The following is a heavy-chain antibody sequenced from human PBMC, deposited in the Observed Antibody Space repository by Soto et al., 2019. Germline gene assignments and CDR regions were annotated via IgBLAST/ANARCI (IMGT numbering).Heavy chain of an antibody. D-gene: IGHD2-21*01. CDR1: GYSFTSYW. V-gene: IGHV5-51*01. CDR3: ARAYCGGDCYSTYDAFDI. CDR2: IYPGDSDT. J-gene: IGHJ3*02. Sequence: GESLKISCKGSGYSFTSYWIGWVRQMPGKGLEWMGIIYPGDSDTRYSPSFQGQVTISADKSISTAYLQWSSLKASDTAMYYCARAYCGGDCYSTYDAFDIWGQGTMVTVSS.